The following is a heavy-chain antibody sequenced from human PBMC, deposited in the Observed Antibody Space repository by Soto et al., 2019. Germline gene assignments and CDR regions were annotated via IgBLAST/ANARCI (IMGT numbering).Heavy chain of an antibody. CDR2: IVVGSGNT. D-gene: IGHD4-17*01. V-gene: IGHV1-58*01. Sequence: ASVKVSCKASGFTFTSSAVHWVRQASGHRLEWIGWIVVGSGNTNYAQKFQERVTITRDMSTSTAYMELSSLRSEDTAVYYCAARGTTVTTRDYYGMDVWGQGTTVTVSS. CDR3: AARGTTVTTRDYYGMDV. J-gene: IGHJ6*02. CDR1: GFTFTSSA.